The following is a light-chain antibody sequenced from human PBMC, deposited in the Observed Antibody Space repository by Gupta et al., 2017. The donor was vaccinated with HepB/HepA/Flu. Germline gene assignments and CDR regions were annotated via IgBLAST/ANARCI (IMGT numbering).Light chain of an antibody. J-gene: IGKJ4*01. CDR2: GAS. Sequence: DIQMTQSPSSLSASVGDRVIITCRASEGIRNYLAWYQQKPGKVPTLLIDGASTLQSGVPSRFRGSGFGTDFSLTISSLQLEDVATYYCQEYQRAPHAFGGGTKVEIK. CDR1: EGIRNY. V-gene: IGKV1-27*01. CDR3: QEYQRAPHA.